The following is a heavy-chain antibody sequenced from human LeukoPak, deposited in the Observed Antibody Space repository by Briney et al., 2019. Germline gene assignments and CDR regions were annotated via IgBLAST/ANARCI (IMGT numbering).Heavy chain of an antibody. Sequence: SETLSLTCTVSGDSIRSSSYYWGWTRQPPGKGLEWIGEINHSGNTNYNPSLKSRVTISVDTSKNQLSLKLSSVTAADTAVYYCARGGRGTYYAQILVYWGQGTLVTVSS. CDR3: ARGGRGTYYAQILVY. J-gene: IGHJ4*02. D-gene: IGHD1-26*01. V-gene: IGHV4-39*07. CDR1: GDSIRSSSYY. CDR2: INHSGNT.